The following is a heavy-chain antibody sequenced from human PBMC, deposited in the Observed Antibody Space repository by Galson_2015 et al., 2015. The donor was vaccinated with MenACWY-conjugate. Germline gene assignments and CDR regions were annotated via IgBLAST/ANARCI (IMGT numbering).Heavy chain of an antibody. CDR3: AIPPPGGRGMDV. V-gene: IGHV5-51*01. CDR2: INPHNSNT. Sequence: QSGAEVKKPGESLKISCKGSGSSFPNYWIGWVRQMPGRGLEWMGLINPHNSNTRYSPSFQGQVNISADESISTAFLQWSSLKASDTAMYYCAIPPPGGRGMDVWGRGTPVTVSS. CDR1: GSSFPNYW. D-gene: IGHD1-26*01. J-gene: IGHJ6*02.